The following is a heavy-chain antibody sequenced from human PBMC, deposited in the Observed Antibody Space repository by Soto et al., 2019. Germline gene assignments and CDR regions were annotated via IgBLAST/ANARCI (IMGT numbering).Heavy chain of an antibody. CDR3: ARVCRGDLATVTPGGWFDP. CDR2: IYYSGST. D-gene: IGHD4-4*01. V-gene: IGHV4-30-4*01. CDR1: CGSISSGDYY. J-gene: IGHJ5*02. Sequence: QVQLQESGPGLVKPSQTLSLTCTVSCGSISSGDYYWSWIRQPPGKGLEWIGYIYYSGSTYYNPPLKSRVTISVDTSKNQFCLKLSSVTAADTAVYYCARVCRGDLATVTPGGWFDPWGQGTLVTVSS.